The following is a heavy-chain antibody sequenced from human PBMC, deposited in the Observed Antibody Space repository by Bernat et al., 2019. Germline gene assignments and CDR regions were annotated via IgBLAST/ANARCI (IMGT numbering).Heavy chain of an antibody. D-gene: IGHD3-16*01. CDR3: TGGSLYYFDY. CDR1: GFTFSGSA. CDR2: IRSKANSYAT. J-gene: IGHJ4*02. Sequence: EVQLVESGGGLVQPGGSLKLSCAASGFTFSGSAMHWVRQASGKGLEWVGRIRSKANSYATAYAASVKGRFTISRDDSKNTAYLQMNSLKTEDTAVYYCTGGSLYYFDYWGQGTLDTVSS. V-gene: IGHV3-73*01.